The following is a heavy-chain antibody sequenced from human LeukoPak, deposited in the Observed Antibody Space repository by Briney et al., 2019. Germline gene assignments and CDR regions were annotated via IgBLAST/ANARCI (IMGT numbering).Heavy chain of an antibody. CDR1: GGSISSYY. J-gene: IGHJ6*03. CDR2: IYYIGST. V-gene: IGHV4-59*01. CDR3: ARVGTTGTTWSRYYYYYYMDV. Sequence: PSETLSLTCTVSGGSISSYYWSWIRQPPGKGLEWIGYIYYIGSTNYNPSLKSRVTISVDTSKNQFSLKLSSVTAADTAVYYCARVGTTGTTWSRYYYYYYMDVWGKGTTVTVSS. D-gene: IGHD1-1*01.